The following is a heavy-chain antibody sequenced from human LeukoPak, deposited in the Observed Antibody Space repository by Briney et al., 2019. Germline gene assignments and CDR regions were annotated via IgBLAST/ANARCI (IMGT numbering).Heavy chain of an antibody. J-gene: IGHJ6*02. CDR1: GGSISSGGYY. CDR3: ARDLGILYGMDV. D-gene: IGHD1-14*01. CDR2: IYYSGST. V-gene: IGHV4-61*08. Sequence: PSETLSLTCTVSGGSISSGGYYWSWIRQPPGKGLEWIGYIYYSGSTNYNPSLKSRVTISVDTSKNQFSLKLSSVTAADTAVYYCARDLGILYGMDVWGQGTTVTVSS.